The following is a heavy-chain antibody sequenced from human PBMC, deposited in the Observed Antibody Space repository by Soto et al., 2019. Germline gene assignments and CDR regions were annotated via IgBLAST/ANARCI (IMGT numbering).Heavy chain of an antibody. V-gene: IGHV3-33*01. CDR2: IWYDGSNK. J-gene: IGHJ6*02. CDR3: GRERRGVIRYYYYGMDV. D-gene: IGHD3-16*01. CDR1: GFTFSSYG. Sequence: QVQLVESGGGVVQPGRSLRLSCAASGFTFSSYGMHWVRQAPGKGLEWVAVIWYDGSNKYYADSVKGRFTISRDNSKNKLYLQMNSLRAEETAVYYCGRERRGVIRYYYYGMDVWGQGTTVTVSS.